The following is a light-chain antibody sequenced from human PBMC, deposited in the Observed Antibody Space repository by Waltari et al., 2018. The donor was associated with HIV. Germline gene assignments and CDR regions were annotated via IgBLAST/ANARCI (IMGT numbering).Light chain of an antibody. CDR3: CSYAGSSTYV. CDR2: EVS. Sequence: QSALTQPASVSGSPGQSITISFTGTTNDVGRYKLVSWYQQHPGKAPKLLIYEVSKRPSGVSNRFSGTKSGNTASLTISGLQAEDEADYYCCSYAGSSTYVFGTGTKVTVL. CDR1: TNDVGRYKL. V-gene: IGLV2-23*02. J-gene: IGLJ1*01.